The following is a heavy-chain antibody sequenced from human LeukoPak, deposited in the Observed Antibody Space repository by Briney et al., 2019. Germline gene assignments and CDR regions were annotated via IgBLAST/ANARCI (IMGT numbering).Heavy chain of an antibody. CDR2: IYYSGST. CDR3: AREGSSAWHDGFGI. V-gene: IGHV4-59*01. J-gene: IGHJ3*02. CDR1: GGSFSGYY. Sequence: SETLSLTCAVYGGSFSGYYWSWIRQPPGKGLEWIGYIYYSGSTNYNPSLKSRVTISVDTSKNHFSLKLNSVTAADTALYYCAREGSSAWHDGFGIWGQGTMVTVSS. D-gene: IGHD6-19*01.